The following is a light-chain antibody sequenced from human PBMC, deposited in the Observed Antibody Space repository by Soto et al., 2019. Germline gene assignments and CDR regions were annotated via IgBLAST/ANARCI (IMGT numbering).Light chain of an antibody. V-gene: IGKV3-20*01. CDR1: QSVSRSL. J-gene: IGKJ4*01. Sequence: ENLLTQSPGTLSLSPGEAATLSCRASQSVSRSLLAWYQQRPGQAPRLLIHGATSRVNGIPDRFSGSGFGTDFTLTISRLEPEDFAVYYCLQYGSSPFTFGGGTRVPIK. CDR2: GAT. CDR3: LQYGSSPFT.